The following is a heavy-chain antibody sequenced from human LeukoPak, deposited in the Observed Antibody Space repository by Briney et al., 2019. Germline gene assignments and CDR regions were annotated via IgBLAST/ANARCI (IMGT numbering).Heavy chain of an antibody. CDR1: GFTSSSYS. V-gene: IGHV3-48*01. J-gene: IGHJ3*02. D-gene: IGHD6-6*01. CDR2: ISSSGSGI. CDR3: AREYSSSSGRPFDM. Sequence: GSLRLSCVASGFTSSSYSMSWVRQAPGKGLEWVSYISSSGSGIYYADSVKGRLTISRDNAKNSLFLQMNSLRADDTAVYYCAREYSSSSGRPFDMWGQGTMVTVSS.